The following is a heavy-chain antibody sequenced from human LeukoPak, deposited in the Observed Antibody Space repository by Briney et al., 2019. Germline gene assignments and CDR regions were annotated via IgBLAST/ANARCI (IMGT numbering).Heavy chain of an antibody. CDR2: IYSGGST. Sequence: PGRSLRLSCAASGFTFSSYGMHWVRQAPGKGLEWVSVIYSGGSTYYADSVKGRFTISRDNSKNTLYLQMNSLRAEDTAVYYCARDKRLTIFGGQGTNYYGMDVWGQGTTVTVSS. CDR1: GFTFSSYG. CDR3: ARDKRLTIFGGQGTNYYGMDV. J-gene: IGHJ6*02. V-gene: IGHV3-53*01. D-gene: IGHD3-3*01.